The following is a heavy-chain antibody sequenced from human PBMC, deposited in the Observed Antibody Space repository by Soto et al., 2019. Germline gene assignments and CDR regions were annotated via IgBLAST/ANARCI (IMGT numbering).Heavy chain of an antibody. J-gene: IGHJ5*02. CDR3: ARDVGLQHDAGYYDFWSGKNNWFDP. CDR2: ISYSGST. D-gene: IGHD3-3*01. Sequence: LSLTCTVSGGSISGHYWSWIRQPPGKGLQYIGYISYSGSTNYNPSLKSRVTISVDTSNNQFSLRLSSVTAADTAVYYCARDVGLQHDAGYYDFWSGKNNWFDPWGQGILVTVSS. V-gene: IGHV4-59*11. CDR1: GGSISGHY.